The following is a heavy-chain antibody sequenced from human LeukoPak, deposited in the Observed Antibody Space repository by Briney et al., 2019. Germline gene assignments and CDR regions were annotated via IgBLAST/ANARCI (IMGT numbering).Heavy chain of an antibody. Sequence: PGGSLRLSCAASRVTFSTYAMSWVRQAPGKGLEWVSTFSGSGGRTYYADSVKGRFTISRDNSKNTLYLQMNSLRTEDTAVYYCAKVTSSWNYFDYWGRGAPVTVSS. CDR1: RVTFSTYA. J-gene: IGHJ4*02. CDR3: AKVTSSWNYFDY. CDR2: FSGSGGRT. V-gene: IGHV3-23*01. D-gene: IGHD6-13*01.